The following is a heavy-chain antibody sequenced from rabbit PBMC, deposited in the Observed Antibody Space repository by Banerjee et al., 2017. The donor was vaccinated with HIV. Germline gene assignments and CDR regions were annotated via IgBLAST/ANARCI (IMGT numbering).Heavy chain of an antibody. J-gene: IGHJ6*01. CDR3: ARTVNYGYDGADL. D-gene: IGHD6-1*01. Sequence: QEQLEESGGGLVKPEGSLTLTCKASGFSFSSSYYMCWVRQAPGKGLEWVGCIYSGSGNTYYASWAKGRFTISKTSSTTVTLQLNSLTVADTATYFCARTVNYGYDGADLWGPGTLVTVS. V-gene: IGHV1S45*01. CDR2: IYSGSGNT. CDR1: GFSFSSSYY.